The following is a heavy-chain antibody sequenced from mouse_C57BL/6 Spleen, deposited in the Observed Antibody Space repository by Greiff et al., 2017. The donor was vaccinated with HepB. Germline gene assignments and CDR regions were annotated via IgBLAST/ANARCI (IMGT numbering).Heavy chain of an antibody. J-gene: IGHJ2*01. CDR1: GYTFTSYW. CDR2: IHPNSGST. D-gene: IGHD1-1*01. V-gene: IGHV1-64*01. CDR3: ARSRYGSSSYYFDY. Sequence: QVQLQQPGAELVKPGASVKLSCKASGYTFTSYWMHWVKQRPGQGLEWIGMIHPNSGSTNYNEKFKSKATLTVDKSSSTAYMQLSSLTSEDSAVYYCARSRYGSSSYYFDYWGQGTTLTVSS.